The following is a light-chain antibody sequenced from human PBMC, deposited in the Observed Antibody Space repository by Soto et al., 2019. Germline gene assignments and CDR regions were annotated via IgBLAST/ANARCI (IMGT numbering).Light chain of an antibody. V-gene: IGLV1-40*01. CDR1: SSNIGAGYD. J-gene: IGLJ2*01. CDR3: QSYDSSLSGVV. Sequence: QSVLTQPPSVSGAPGQRVTISCTGSSSNIGAGYDVHWYQQLPGTAPKLLIYGNSNRPSGVPDQFSGSKSGTSASLVITGLQAEDEADYYCQSYDSSLSGVVFGGVTKLTVL. CDR2: GNS.